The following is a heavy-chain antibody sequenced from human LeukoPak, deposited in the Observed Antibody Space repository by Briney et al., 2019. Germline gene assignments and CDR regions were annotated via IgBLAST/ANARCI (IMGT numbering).Heavy chain of an antibody. CDR3: ARLGSGWYPPFDY. J-gene: IGHJ4*02. Sequence: GGSLRLSCAASGFTVSSNYMSWVRQAPGKGLEWVSVIYSGGSTYYADSVKGRFTTSRDNSKNTLCLQMNSLRAEDTAVYYCARLGSGWYPPFDYWGQGTLVTVSS. V-gene: IGHV3-66*04. CDR2: IYSGGST. CDR1: GFTVSSNY. D-gene: IGHD6-19*01.